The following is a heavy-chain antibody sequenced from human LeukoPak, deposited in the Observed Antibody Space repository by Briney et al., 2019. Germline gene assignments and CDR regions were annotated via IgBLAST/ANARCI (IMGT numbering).Heavy chain of an antibody. CDR3: ARGDDSGYYDYFDY. Sequence: GGSLRLSCAASGFTFNNFAMSWVRQAPEKGLEWVSTIYTGGNTYYAASVKGRFTISRDFSKNTVFLHMNSLRAEDTAMYYCARGDDSGYYDYFDYWGQGALVTVSS. D-gene: IGHD3-22*01. CDR2: IYTGGNT. J-gene: IGHJ4*02. CDR1: GFTFNNFA. V-gene: IGHV3-23*05.